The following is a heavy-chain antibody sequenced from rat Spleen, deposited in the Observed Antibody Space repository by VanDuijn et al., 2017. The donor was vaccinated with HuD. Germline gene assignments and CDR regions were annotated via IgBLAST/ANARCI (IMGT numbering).Heavy chain of an antibody. J-gene: IGHJ2*01. CDR1: GFTFNNYW. Sequence: EVQLVESGGGLVQPGRSLKLSCVASGFTFNNYWMTWIRQAPGKGLEWVASITNTGGSTYYPDSVKGRFTISRDNAKSTLYLQMNSLRSEDTATYYCARHGSLYYGYTYGYFDYWGQGVMVTVSS. D-gene: IGHD1-9*01. CDR2: ITNTGGST. CDR3: ARHGSLYYGYTYGYFDY. V-gene: IGHV5-31*01.